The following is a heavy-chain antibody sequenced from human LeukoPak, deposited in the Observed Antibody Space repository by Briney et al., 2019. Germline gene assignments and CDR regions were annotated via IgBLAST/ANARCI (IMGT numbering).Heavy chain of an antibody. CDR2: IYYSGST. CDR3: ARSTLAGNSYGYGIVDY. J-gene: IGHJ4*02. CDR1: GGSLSSSSYY. D-gene: IGHD5-18*01. V-gene: IGHV4-39*07. Sequence: SETLSLTCTVSGGSLSSSSYYWGWIRQPPGKGLEWIGYIYYSGSTYYNPSLKSRVTISVDTSKNQFSLKLSSVTAADTAVYYCARSTLAGNSYGYGIVDYWGQGTLVTVSS.